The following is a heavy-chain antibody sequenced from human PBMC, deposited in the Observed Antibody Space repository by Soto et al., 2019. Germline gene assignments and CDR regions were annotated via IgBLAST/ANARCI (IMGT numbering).Heavy chain of an antibody. Sequence: GGSLRLSCAASGFTFSSYAMSWVRQAPGKGLEWVSAISGSGGSTYYADSVKGRFTISRDNSKNTLYLQMNSLRAEDTAVYYCAKDQDSSGYPLPYYFDYWGQGTLVTVSS. CDR2: ISGSGGST. D-gene: IGHD3-22*01. CDR3: AKDQDSSGYPLPYYFDY. J-gene: IGHJ4*02. CDR1: GFTFSSYA. V-gene: IGHV3-23*01.